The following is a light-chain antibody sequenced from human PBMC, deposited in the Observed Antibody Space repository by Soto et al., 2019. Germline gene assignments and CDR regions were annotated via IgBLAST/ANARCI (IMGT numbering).Light chain of an antibody. CDR1: QTISNW. CDR2: DAS. Sequence: DIQMTQSPSTLSASVGDRVTITCRASQTISNWLAWYQQKPGKAPKLLIYDASSLESGVPSRFSGSGSGTEFTLTISRLQPDDFATYYCQQYNSYWRTFGQGTKVEIK. J-gene: IGKJ1*01. V-gene: IGKV1-5*01. CDR3: QQYNSYWRT.